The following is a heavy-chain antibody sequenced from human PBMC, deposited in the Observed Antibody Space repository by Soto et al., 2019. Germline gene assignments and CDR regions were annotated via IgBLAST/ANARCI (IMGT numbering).Heavy chain of an antibody. CDR1: GFTFSTYW. CDR3: ARELYTSNWYWFDP. Sequence: EVQLVESGGGLVQPGGSLRLSCAASGFTFSTYWMSWVRQAPGKGLEWVGNIKQDGSEKYYVDSVKGRFTISRDNARNSLYLQMNSLRAEDTAVYYCARELYTSNWYWFDPWGQGTLVTVSS. J-gene: IGHJ5*02. CDR2: IKQDGSEK. V-gene: IGHV3-7*01. D-gene: IGHD6-13*01.